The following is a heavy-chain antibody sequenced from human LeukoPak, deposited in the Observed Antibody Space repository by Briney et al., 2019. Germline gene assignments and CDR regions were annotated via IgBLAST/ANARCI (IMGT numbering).Heavy chain of an antibody. CDR3: ARGRVDYYGMDV. J-gene: IGHJ6*02. CDR1: GDSVPSKGAA. Sequence: SQTLSLTCAISGDSVPSKGAAWNWIRQSPSRGLEWLGRTYYRSKWYNDYALSLKSRITINPDTSKNQFSLQLNSVTPEDTAVYYCARGRVDYYGMDVWGQGTTVTVSS. D-gene: IGHD2-15*01. V-gene: IGHV6-1*01. CDR2: TYYRSKWYN.